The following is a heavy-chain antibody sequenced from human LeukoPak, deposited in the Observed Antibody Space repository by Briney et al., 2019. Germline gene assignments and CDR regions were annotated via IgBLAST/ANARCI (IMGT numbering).Heavy chain of an antibody. CDR3: AKDLYSGWYMYGY. J-gene: IGHJ4*02. V-gene: IGHV3-30*02. Sequence: GGSLRLSCAASGFTFSSYGMHWVRQAPGKGLEWVAFIRYDGSNKYYADSVKGRFTISRDNSKNTLYLQMNSLRAEDTAVYYCAKDLYSGWYMYGYWGQGTLVTVSS. CDR1: GFTFSSYG. CDR2: IRYDGSNK. D-gene: IGHD6-19*01.